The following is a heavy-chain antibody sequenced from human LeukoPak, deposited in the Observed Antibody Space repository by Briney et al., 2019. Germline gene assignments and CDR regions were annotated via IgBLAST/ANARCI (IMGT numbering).Heavy chain of an antibody. CDR1: GFTFSSYS. J-gene: IGHJ4*02. CDR2: ISSSSSYI. Sequence: GGSLRLSCAASGFTFSSYSMNWVRQAPGKGLEWVSSISSSSSYIYYADSVKGRFTISRDNSKNTLYLQMNSLRAEDTAVYYCAKGPIAVAGPLDYWGQGTLVTVSS. D-gene: IGHD6-19*01. CDR3: AKGPIAVAGPLDY. V-gene: IGHV3-21*01.